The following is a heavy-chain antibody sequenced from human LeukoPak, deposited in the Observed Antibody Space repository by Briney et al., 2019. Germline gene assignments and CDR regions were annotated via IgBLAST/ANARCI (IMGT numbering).Heavy chain of an antibody. CDR3: ARAHHCSSTSCYPHYYSYIHV. D-gene: IGHD2-2*01. CDR1: GGSFSGYY. V-gene: IGHV4-34*01. Sequence: SETLSLTCAVYGGSFSGYYWSWIRQPPGRGLEWIGEINHSGSTNYNPSLKSRVTISVDTSKNQFSLKLSSVTAADTAVYYRARAHHCSSTSCYPHYYSYIHVCGKGTTVTVSS. J-gene: IGHJ6*03. CDR2: INHSGST.